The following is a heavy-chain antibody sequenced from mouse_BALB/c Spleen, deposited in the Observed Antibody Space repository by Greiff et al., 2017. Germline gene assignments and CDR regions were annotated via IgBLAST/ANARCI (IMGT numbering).Heavy chain of an antibody. J-gene: IGHJ4*01. Sequence: EVNLVESGGGLVKPGGSLKLSCAASGFTFSSYAMSWVRQTPEKRLEWVASISSGGSTYYPDRVKGRFTISRDNARNILYMQMSRLRSEDTAMYYCAREAYSAMDYWGQGTTVTVSS. CDR3: AREAYSAMDY. D-gene: IGHD2-10*01. V-gene: IGHV5-6-5*01. CDR2: ISSGGST. CDR1: GFTFSSYA.